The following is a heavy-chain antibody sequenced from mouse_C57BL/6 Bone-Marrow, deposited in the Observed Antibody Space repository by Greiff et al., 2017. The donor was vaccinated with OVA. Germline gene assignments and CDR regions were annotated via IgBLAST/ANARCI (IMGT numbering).Heavy chain of an antibody. J-gene: IGHJ2*01. V-gene: IGHV5-4*03. CDR2: ISDGGSYT. Sequence: EVMLVESGGGLVKPGGSLKLSCAASGFTFSSYAMSWVRQTPEKRLEWVATISDGGSYTYYPDNVKGRFTISRDNAKNNLYLQMSHLKSEDTAMYYCAREGRYPYFDYWGQGTTLTVSS. CDR3: AREGRYPYFDY. CDR1: GFTFSSYA.